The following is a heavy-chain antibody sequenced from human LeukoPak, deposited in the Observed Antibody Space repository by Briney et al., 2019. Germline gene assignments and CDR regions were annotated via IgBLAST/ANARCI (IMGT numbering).Heavy chain of an antibody. V-gene: IGHV3-9*03. J-gene: IGHJ3*02. CDR1: GFTFNNYA. D-gene: IGHD6-19*01. CDR2: ISWNSGSI. Sequence: GGSLRLSCAASGFTFNNYAMAWVRQAPGKGLEWVSGISWNSGSIGYADSVKGRFTISRDNAKNSLYLQMNSLRAEDMALYYCAKEGGGWYGNAFDIWGQGTMVTVSS. CDR3: AKEGGGWYGNAFDI.